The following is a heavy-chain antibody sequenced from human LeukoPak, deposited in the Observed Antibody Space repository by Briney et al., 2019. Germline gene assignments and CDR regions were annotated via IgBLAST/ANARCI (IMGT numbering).Heavy chain of an antibody. Sequence: SETLSLTSTVSGGSISFYWSWFRQSPGKGLEWLGQIYQSGSTDYNPSLRSRVTISRDTSKNQFSLQLTSVTAADTAVYYCARHSDRWRYAMDVWGQGTTVTVSS. CDR1: GGSISFY. CDR3: ARHSDRWRYAMDV. J-gene: IGHJ6*02. D-gene: IGHD1-26*01. CDR2: IYQSGST. V-gene: IGHV4-59*08.